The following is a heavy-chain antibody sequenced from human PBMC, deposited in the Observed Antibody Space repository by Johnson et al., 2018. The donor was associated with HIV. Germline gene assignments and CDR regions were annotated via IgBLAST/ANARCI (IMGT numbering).Heavy chain of an antibody. V-gene: IGHV3-66*01. D-gene: IGHD3-22*01. CDR1: GFIFSYTY. J-gene: IGHJ3*02. Sequence: VQLVESGGGLVKPGGSLRLSCAASGFIFSYTYMSWVRQAPGKGLEWVSVIYSGGSTYYADSVKGRFTISRDNSKNTLYLQMNSLKTEDTAVYYCTICITMIVVVTTDAFDIWGQGTMVTVSS. CDR3: TICITMIVVVTTDAFDI. CDR2: IYSGGST.